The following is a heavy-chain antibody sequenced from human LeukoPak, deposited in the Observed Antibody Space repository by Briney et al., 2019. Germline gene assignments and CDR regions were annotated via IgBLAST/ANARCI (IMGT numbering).Heavy chain of an antibody. Sequence: TSETLSLTCAVYGGSFSGYHWSWIRQPPGEGLEWIGEILHSGYTSCNPSLKSRVTISLDTSKNQFSLKLSSVTAADTAVYYCARLPASLGYCSSTSCSYFDYWGQGTLVAVSS. CDR1: GGSFSGYH. V-gene: IGHV4-34*12. CDR3: ARLPASLGYCSSTSCSYFDY. J-gene: IGHJ4*02. CDR2: ILHSGYT. D-gene: IGHD2-2*01.